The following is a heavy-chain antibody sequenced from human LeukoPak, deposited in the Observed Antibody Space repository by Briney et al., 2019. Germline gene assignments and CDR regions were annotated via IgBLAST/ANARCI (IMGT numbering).Heavy chain of an antibody. D-gene: IGHD6-13*01. CDR2: ISAYNGNT. Sequence: ASVKVSCKASGGSFSSYVITWVRQAPGQGLEWMGWISAYNGNTNYAQKLQGRVTMTTDTSTSTAYMELRSLRSDDTAVYYCARDDRLISIAAAGDYWGQGTLVTVSS. CDR1: GGSFSSYV. CDR3: ARDDRLISIAAAGDY. V-gene: IGHV1-18*01. J-gene: IGHJ4*02.